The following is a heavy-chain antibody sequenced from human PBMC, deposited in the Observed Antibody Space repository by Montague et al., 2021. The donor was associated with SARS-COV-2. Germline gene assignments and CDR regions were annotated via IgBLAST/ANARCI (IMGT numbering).Heavy chain of an antibody. V-gene: IGHV3-66*01. CDR3: AREPAVGGEYYFDH. Sequence: SLRLSCAVSGFTVSNYYMSWVRQAPGKGLEWVSVIYIGGITYYADSVKGRFVISRDNSKNMLSLQMNSLRAEDTALYYCAREPAVGGEYYFDHWGQGTLATVSS. CDR2: IYIGGIT. J-gene: IGHJ4*02. D-gene: IGHD6-19*01. CDR1: GFTVSNYY.